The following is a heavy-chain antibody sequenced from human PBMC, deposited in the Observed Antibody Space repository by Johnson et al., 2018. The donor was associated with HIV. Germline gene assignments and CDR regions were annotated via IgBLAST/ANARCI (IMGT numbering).Heavy chain of an antibody. CDR1: GFTFDDYA. Sequence: VQLVESGGGLVQPGRSLRLSCAASGFTFDDYAMHWVRHAPGKGLEWVSGISWNSGSIGYADSVKGRFTISRDNAKNPLYRQMNSLRAEDTALYYCAKSSDDYDSSGYRADAFDIWGQGTMVTVSS. J-gene: IGHJ3*02. CDR3: AKSSDDYDSSGYRADAFDI. CDR2: ISWNSGSI. V-gene: IGHV3-9*01. D-gene: IGHD3-22*01.